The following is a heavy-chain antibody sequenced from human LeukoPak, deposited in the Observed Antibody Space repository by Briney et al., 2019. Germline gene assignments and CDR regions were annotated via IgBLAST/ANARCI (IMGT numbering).Heavy chain of an antibody. V-gene: IGHV1-18*01. J-gene: IGHJ4*02. CDR3: ARAQEIEYSSSLSH. D-gene: IGHD6-6*01. CDR1: VYTFTSYG. Sequence: ASVKVSCKASVYTFTSYGISWVGQAPGQGLEWMGWISAYNGNTNYAQRLQGRVTMTTDTSTSTAYMELRSLRSDDTAVYYCARAQEIEYSSSLSHWGQGTLVTVSS. CDR2: ISAYNGNT.